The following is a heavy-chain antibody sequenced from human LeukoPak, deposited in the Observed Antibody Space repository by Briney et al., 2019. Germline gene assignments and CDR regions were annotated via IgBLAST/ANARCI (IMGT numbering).Heavy chain of an antibody. D-gene: IGHD3-22*01. V-gene: IGHV4-4*07. CDR2: IYTSGST. CDR1: GGSISSYY. CDR3: ARDRFLSSDYYDSSGYSEPMPSDYYYMDV. J-gene: IGHJ6*03. Sequence: SETLSLTCTVSGGSISSYYWSWIRQPAGKGLEWIGRIYTSGSTNYNPSLKSRVTMSVDTSKNQFSLKLSSVTAAHTAVYYCARDRFLSSDYYDSSGYSEPMPSDYYYMDVWGKGTTVTASS.